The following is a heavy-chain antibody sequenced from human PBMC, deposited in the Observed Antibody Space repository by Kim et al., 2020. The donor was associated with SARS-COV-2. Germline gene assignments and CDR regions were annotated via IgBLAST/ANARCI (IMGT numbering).Heavy chain of an antibody. V-gene: IGHV3-9*01. CDR2: ISWNSGTI. D-gene: IGHD3-10*01. CDR3: ATCKITRCQGVLYGVDV. CDR1: GFTLDDYA. J-gene: IGHJ6*01. Sequence: SLILSCTASGFTLDDYARHWIRQAPGKGLEWVSCISWNSGTIGYADSVKGRFTISRDNTKNSLYLQMNSLRTEATALYYGATCKITRCQGVLYGVDV.